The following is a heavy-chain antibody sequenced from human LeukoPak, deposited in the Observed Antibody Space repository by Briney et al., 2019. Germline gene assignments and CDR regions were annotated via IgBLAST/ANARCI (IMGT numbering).Heavy chain of an antibody. V-gene: IGHV3-23*01. Sequence: GGSLRLSCAASGFTFSNSAMSWVRQAPGKGLEWVSTLSGSGITTYYADSVKGRFTISRDNSKNTLYLQMNSLRAEDTAVYYCAKGIYSSGWSYFVYWGHGTLVTVSS. D-gene: IGHD6-19*01. CDR1: GFTFSNSA. CDR2: LSGSGITT. CDR3: AKGIYSSGWSYFVY. J-gene: IGHJ4*01.